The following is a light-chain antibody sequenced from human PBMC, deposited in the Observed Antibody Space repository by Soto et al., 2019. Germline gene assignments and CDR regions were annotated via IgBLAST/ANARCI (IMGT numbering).Light chain of an antibody. V-gene: IGKV3-20*01. Sequence: ENVLTQSPGTLSLSPGERATLSCRASQSVSSNFLAWYQQKPGQAPRLLIYDASSRATGIPDRFSGSGSGTDFTLTISRLEPEDLAVYYCQQYGSSPLTFGGGTKVDIK. CDR3: QQYGSSPLT. CDR2: DAS. J-gene: IGKJ4*01. CDR1: QSVSSNF.